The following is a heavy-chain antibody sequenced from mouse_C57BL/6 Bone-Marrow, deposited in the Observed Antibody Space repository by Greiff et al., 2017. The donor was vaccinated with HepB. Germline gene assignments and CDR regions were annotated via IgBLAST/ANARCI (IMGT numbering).Heavy chain of an antibody. Sequence: EVMLVESGEGLVKPGGSLKLSCAASGFTFSSYAMSWVRQTPEKRLEWVAYISSGGDYIYYADTVKGRFTISRDNARNTLYLQMSSLKSDDTAMYYCTRGDYYGNFPWFAYWGQGTLVTVSA. CDR3: TRGDYYGNFPWFAY. CDR2: ISSGGDYI. V-gene: IGHV5-9-1*02. J-gene: IGHJ3*01. D-gene: IGHD2-1*01. CDR1: GFTFSSYA.